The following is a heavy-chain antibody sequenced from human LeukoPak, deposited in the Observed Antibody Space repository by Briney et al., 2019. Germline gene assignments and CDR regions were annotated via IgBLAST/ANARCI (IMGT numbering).Heavy chain of an antibody. J-gene: IGHJ4*02. Sequence: GGALRLSCAASGFTFSDYYMSWVRQAPGKGLEWVSVLDSGGSTYYADSVKGRFTISRDNSKNTLCLQMNSLRAEDTAVYYCATPETYSSSWYRLDYWGQGTLVT. D-gene: IGHD6-13*01. V-gene: IGHV3-66*01. CDR1: GFTFSDYY. CDR2: LDSGGST. CDR3: ATPETYSSSWYRLDY.